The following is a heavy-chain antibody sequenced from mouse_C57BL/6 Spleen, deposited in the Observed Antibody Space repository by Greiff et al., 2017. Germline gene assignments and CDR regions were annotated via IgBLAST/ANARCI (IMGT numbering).Heavy chain of an antibody. V-gene: IGHV2-2*01. CDR1: GFSLTSYG. J-gene: IGHJ4*01. Sequence: QVQLKESGPGLVQPSQSLSITCTVSGFSLTSYGVHWVRQSPGKGLEWLGVIWSGGSTDYNAAFISRLSISKDNSKSQVFFKMNSLQADDTAIYYWARNGGDGYYGGVYAMDYWGQGTSVTVSS. D-gene: IGHD2-3*01. CDR3: ARNGGDGYYGGVYAMDY. CDR2: IWSGGST.